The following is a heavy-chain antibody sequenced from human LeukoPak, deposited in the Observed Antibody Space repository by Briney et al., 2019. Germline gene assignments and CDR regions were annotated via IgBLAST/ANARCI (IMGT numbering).Heavy chain of an antibody. Sequence: SQTLSLTCTVSGGSVSSGGYSWNWIRQSPEKGLEWIGYIYQSGTTSYNPSLKSRVTISIDRSKNQLSLNLSSVTAADTAVYYCARGNPRITIFGVNYYFDYWGQGTLVTVSS. CDR1: GGSVSSGGYS. J-gene: IGHJ4*02. CDR2: IYQSGTT. CDR3: ARGNPRITIFGVNYYFDY. D-gene: IGHD3-3*01. V-gene: IGHV4-30-2*06.